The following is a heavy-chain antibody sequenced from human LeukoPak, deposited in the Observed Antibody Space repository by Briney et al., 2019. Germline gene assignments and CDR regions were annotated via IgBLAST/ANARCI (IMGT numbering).Heavy chain of an antibody. J-gene: IGHJ4*02. Sequence: GGSLRLSCAASGLNFSSRWMNWVRQAPGQGLEWVASIKEDGSEKHYVDSVKGRFTISRDNGKNSLYLQMNSLRAEDTAVYYCARDPPHSGYDYGFDYWGQGTLVTVSS. CDR3: ARDPPHSGYDYGFDY. CDR2: IKEDGSEK. CDR1: GLNFSSRW. D-gene: IGHD5-12*01. V-gene: IGHV3-7*03.